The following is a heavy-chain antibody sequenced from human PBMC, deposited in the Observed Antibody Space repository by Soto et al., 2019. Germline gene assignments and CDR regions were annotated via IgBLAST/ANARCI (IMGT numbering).Heavy chain of an antibody. CDR3: ARKGSRGDYVLYAFDI. CDR1: GGTFSSYT. J-gene: IGHJ3*02. CDR2: IIPILGIA. Sequence: QVQLVQSGAEVKKPGSSVKVSCKASGGTFSSYTISWVRQAPGQGLEWMGRIIPILGIANYAQKFQGRVTITADKSTSTAYMELSSLRSEDTAVYYCARKGSRGDYVLYAFDIWGQGTMVTVSS. V-gene: IGHV1-69*02. D-gene: IGHD4-17*01.